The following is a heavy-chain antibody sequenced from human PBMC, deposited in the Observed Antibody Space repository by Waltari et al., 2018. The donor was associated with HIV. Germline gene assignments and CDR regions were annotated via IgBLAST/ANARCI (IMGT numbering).Heavy chain of an antibody. CDR2: MYYTGTT. D-gene: IGHD3-3*01. CDR1: GGTITGGDPY. CDR3: ARADFWSGYYFAFDI. V-gene: IGHV4-30-4*08. Sequence: QVHLQESGPGLVKPSQTLSLTCTVSGGTITGGDPYWGGIRQPPGKGLEWIGNMYYTGTTYYNPSLESRVTISLETSNNQFSLRLNSVTAADTAVYYCARADFWSGYYFAFDIWGQGTMVTVSS. J-gene: IGHJ3*02.